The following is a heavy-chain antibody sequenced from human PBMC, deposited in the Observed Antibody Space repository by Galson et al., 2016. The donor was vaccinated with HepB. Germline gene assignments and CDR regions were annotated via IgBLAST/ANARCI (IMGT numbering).Heavy chain of an antibody. J-gene: IGHJ4*02. CDR1: GFTVSEYY. D-gene: IGHD4-23*01. CDR2: IYSGGST. V-gene: IGHV3-66*01. Sequence: SLRLSCAASGFTVSEYYMSWVRQAPGKGLDWVSVIYSGGSTFNADPVRGGLTIPRDNSKTRIVLQLNSLRAEETAGYYCARTLSPTTYGGAYYFDHWGQGTQVTVSS. CDR3: ARTLSPTTYGGAYYFDH.